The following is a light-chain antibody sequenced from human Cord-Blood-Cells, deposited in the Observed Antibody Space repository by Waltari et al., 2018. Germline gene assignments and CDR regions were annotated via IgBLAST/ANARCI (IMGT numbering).Light chain of an antibody. CDR1: SSAVGGSNF. Sequence: QSALTQPASVSGSPGQSLPISCTGTSSAVGGSNFVSWYQQHPGKAPKLMIYDVSNRPAGVSNRFSGSKSGNTASLTISGLQAEDEADYYCSSYTSSSTLVFGGGTKLTVL. V-gene: IGLV2-14*01. CDR3: SSYTSSSTLV. CDR2: DVS. J-gene: IGLJ2*01.